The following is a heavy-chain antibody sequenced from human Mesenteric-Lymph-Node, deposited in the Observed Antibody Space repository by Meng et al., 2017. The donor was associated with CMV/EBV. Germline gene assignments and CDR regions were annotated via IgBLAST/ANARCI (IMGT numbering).Heavy chain of an antibody. V-gene: IGHV4-59*01. CDR1: GGSIRSYY. CDR2: IFYSGGA. CDR3: ASGWDYFAY. Sequence: SETLSLTCTISGGSIRSYYWSWIRQPPGEALEWIGYIFYSGGAKYNPSLKSRVTISPDTSRNQFSLKLNSVTAADTAVYYCASGWDYFAYWGQGIPVTVSS. J-gene: IGHJ4*02. D-gene: IGHD2-2*03.